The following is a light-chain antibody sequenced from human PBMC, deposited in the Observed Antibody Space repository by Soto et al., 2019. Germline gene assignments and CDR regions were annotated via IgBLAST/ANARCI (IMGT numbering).Light chain of an antibody. Sequence: DIQMTQSPSTLSASVGDRVTITCRASQSVSSWLAWYQQKPGKAPKLLIYDASTLESGVPSRFSGSGSGTGFTLTISSLQTDDFATYYCQQYSSYRTFGQGTKVDIX. J-gene: IGKJ1*01. CDR3: QQYSSYRT. CDR2: DAS. CDR1: QSVSSW. V-gene: IGKV1-5*01.